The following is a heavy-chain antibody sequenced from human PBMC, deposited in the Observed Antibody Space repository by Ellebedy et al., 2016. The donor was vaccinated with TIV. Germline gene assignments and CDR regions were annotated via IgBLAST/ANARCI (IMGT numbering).Heavy chain of an antibody. V-gene: IGHV3-30*18. D-gene: IGHD3-22*01. CDR2: ISHDGTNK. CDR1: GFTFSSYG. J-gene: IGHJ4*02. CDR3: AKDLRYDYDSSGYFDY. Sequence: GGSLRLXXAASGFTFSSYGMHWVRQAPGKGLEWVADISHDGTNKYYANSVKGRFIISRDNSKNTLYLQMNSLRAEDTAVHYCAKDLRYDYDSSGYFDYWGQGTLVTVSS.